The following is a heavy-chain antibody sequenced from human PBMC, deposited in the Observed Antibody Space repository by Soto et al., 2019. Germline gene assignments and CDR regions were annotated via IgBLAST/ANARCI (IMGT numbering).Heavy chain of an antibody. D-gene: IGHD7-27*01. CDR3: VGNALGRFVR. CDR2: VKHRRKDFGR. V-gene: IGHV3-72*01. J-gene: IGHJ5*02. CDR1: GFTFSDYY. Sequence: EIQLVESGGGSVQPGGSLRLSCVASGFTFSDYYMDWVRQAPGKGLEWVACVKHRRKDFGRENAGSVTGRFIISRDDSQKPRILQMNSLKAEDTTISYCVGNALGRFVRWGQRTLVTVSP.